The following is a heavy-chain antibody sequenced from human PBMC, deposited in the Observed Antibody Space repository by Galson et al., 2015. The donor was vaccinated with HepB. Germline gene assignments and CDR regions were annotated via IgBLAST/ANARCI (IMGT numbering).Heavy chain of an antibody. V-gene: IGHV1-2*06. CDR1: GYTFTGYY. J-gene: IGHJ4*02. Sequence: SVKVSCKASGYTFTGYYIHWVRQAPGQGLEWMGRINPNSGDTNYLQNFQGRVTMTRDTSINTAYMELSRLRSDDTAVYYCARDGRSSSSIDYWGQGTLVTVSS. CDR2: INPNSGDT. CDR3: ARDGRSSSSIDY. D-gene: IGHD6-6*01.